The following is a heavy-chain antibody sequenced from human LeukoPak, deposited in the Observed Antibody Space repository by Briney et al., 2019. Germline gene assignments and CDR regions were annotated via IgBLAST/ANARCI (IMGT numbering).Heavy chain of an antibody. CDR2: ISGSGGST. CDR3: ARVTNLHYYDSSGYYY. Sequence: GGSLRLSCAASGFTFSSYAMSWVRQAPGKGLEWVSAISGSGGSTYYADSVKGRFTISRDNSKNTLYLQMNSLRAEDTAVYYCARVTNLHYYDSSGYYYWGQGTLVTVSS. D-gene: IGHD3-22*01. CDR1: GFTFSSYA. V-gene: IGHV3-23*01. J-gene: IGHJ4*02.